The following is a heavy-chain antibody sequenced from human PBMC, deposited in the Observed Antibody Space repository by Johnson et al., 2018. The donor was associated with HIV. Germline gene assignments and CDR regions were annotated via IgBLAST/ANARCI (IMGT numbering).Heavy chain of an antibody. CDR1: GFTFSSYD. D-gene: IGHD3-22*01. Sequence: VQLVESGGGLVQPGGSLRLSCAASGFTFSSYDMHWVRQATGKGLEWVSAIGTAGDTYYPGSVKGRFTISRENAKNSLYRQMNSLGAGDTAVYYCARGNRQYYYDSSGDALDIWGQGTMVTVSS. CDR2: IGTAGDT. J-gene: IGHJ3*02. CDR3: ARGNRQYYYDSSGDALDI. V-gene: IGHV3-13*01.